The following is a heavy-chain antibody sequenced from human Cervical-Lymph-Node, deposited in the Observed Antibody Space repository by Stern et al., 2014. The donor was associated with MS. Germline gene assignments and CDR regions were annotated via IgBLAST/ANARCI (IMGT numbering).Heavy chain of an antibody. J-gene: IGHJ4*02. CDR1: GYTLTELS. D-gene: IGHD1-26*01. Sequence: VQLVESGADVKKPGASVKVSCKVSGYTLTELSMHWVRQTPRKGLEWMGGFDPEAVETIYAQKFQGRVTMTEDTSTDTAYMELSSLRSEDTAMYFCATLSPGAGGHYYRHLDYGGQGTLGTVA. V-gene: IGHV1-24*01. CDR3: ATLSPGAGGHYYRHLDY. CDR2: FDPEAVET.